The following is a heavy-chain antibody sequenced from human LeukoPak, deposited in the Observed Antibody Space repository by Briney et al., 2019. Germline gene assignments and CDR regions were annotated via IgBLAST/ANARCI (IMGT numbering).Heavy chain of an antibody. D-gene: IGHD3-3*01. CDR2: ISSSSSHI. Sequence: GGSLRLSCAASGFTFSSYSMNWVRQAPGKGLECVSSISSSSSHIYYADSVKGRFTISRDNAKNSLYLQMNSLRAEDTAVYYCARDGDWFDPWGQGTLVTVSS. CDR3: ARDGDWFDP. J-gene: IGHJ5*02. CDR1: GFTFSSYS. V-gene: IGHV3-21*01.